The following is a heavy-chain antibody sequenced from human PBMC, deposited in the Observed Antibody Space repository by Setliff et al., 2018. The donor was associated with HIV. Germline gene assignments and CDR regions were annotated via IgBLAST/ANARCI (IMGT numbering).Heavy chain of an antibody. J-gene: IGHJ4*02. V-gene: IGHV3-21*01. CDR3: VRKEIGVAAASDYFDY. D-gene: IGHD2-2*01. CDR1: GGSVRGDPYY. CDR2: ISHSGSDI. Sequence: ETLSLTCTVSGGSVRGDPYYWSWIRKSAGKGLEWISSISHSGSDIYYADSVKGRFTISRDNAKNSLYLQMSSLRAEDTAVYHCVRKEIGVAAASDYFDYWGPGSLVTVSS.